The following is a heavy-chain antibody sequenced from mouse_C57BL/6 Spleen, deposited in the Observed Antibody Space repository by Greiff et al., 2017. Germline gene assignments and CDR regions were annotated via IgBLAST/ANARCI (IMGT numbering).Heavy chain of an antibody. CDR3: ARYYGNLYYFDY. V-gene: IGHV1-82*01. J-gene: IGHJ2*01. CDR1: GYAFSSSW. CDR2: IYPGDGDT. Sequence: VQLQESGPELVKPGASVKISCKASGYAFSSSWMNWVKQRPGKGLEWIGRIYPGDGDTNYNGKFKGKATLTADKSSSTAYMQLSSLTSEDSAVYFCARYYGNLYYFDYWGQGTTLTVSS. D-gene: IGHD2-1*01.